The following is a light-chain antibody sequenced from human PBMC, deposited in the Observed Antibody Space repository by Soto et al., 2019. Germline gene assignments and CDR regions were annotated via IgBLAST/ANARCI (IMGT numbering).Light chain of an antibody. CDR2: GNS. CDR3: QSYDSRLSGYV. J-gene: IGLJ1*01. CDR1: SSNIGAGYD. Sequence: QSALTQPPSVSGAPGRRVTISCTGSSSNIGAGYDVHWYQQLPGTAPKLLIYGNSNRPSGVPDRFSGSKSGTSASLAITGLQAEDEADYYCQSYDSRLSGYVFGTGTKVTVL. V-gene: IGLV1-40*01.